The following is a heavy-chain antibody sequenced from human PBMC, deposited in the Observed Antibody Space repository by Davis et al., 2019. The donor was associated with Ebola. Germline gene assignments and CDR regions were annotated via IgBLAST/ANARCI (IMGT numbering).Heavy chain of an antibody. CDR3: ARERCSGSVCLRAFDI. J-gene: IGHJ3*02. V-gene: IGHV3-74*01. CDR2: ISGAGSST. D-gene: IGHD2-15*01. Sequence: GESLKISCTASGFTFSISWMHWVRQAPGERLVWVSRISGAGSSTHYADSVKGRFTISRDNAKNTLYLQMSSLRAEDTAVYYCARERCSGSVCLRAFDIWGQGTMVTVSS. CDR1: GFTFSISW.